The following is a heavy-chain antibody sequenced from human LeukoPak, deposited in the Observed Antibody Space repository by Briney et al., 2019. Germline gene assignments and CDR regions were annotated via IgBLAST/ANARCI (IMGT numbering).Heavy chain of an antibody. J-gene: IGHJ6*03. Sequence: SETLSLTCAVYGGSFSGYYWSWIRQPPGKGLEWIGEINHSGSTNYNPSLKSRVTISVDTSKNQFSLKLSSVTAADTAAYYCARNLRYCSSTSCSWGLYYYYYMDVWGKGTTVTVSS. V-gene: IGHV4-34*01. D-gene: IGHD2-2*01. CDR3: ARNLRYCSSTSCSWGLYYYYYMDV. CDR2: INHSGST. CDR1: GGSFSGYY.